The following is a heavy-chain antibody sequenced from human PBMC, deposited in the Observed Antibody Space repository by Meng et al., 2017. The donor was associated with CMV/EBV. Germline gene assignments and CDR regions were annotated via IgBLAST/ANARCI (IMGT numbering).Heavy chain of an antibody. D-gene: IGHD1-1*01. J-gene: IGHJ5*02. CDR1: GFTLSSYW. Sequence: GESLKISCAASGFTLSSYWMNWARQAPGKGLEWVANIKQDGSEKYYVDSVKGRFTISRDNAKNSLYLQMNSLRAEDTAVYYCWNNWFDPWGQGTPVTVSS. V-gene: IGHV3-7*01. CDR3: WNNWFDP. CDR2: IKQDGSEK.